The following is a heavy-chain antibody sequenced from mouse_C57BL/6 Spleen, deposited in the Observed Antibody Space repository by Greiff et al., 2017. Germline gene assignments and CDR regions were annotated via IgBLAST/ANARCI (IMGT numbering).Heavy chain of an antibody. V-gene: IGHV1-50*01. CDR3: TGGAPGYAMDY. Sequence: QVQLQQPGAELVKPGASVKLSCKASGYTFTSYWMQWVKQRPGPGLEWIGEIDPSDSYTNYNQKFKGKATLTVDTSSRTAYLQLSSLPSEDSAVYDCTGGAPGYAMDYWGQGTSVTVSS. CDR1: GYTFTSYW. J-gene: IGHJ4*01. CDR2: IDPSDSYT.